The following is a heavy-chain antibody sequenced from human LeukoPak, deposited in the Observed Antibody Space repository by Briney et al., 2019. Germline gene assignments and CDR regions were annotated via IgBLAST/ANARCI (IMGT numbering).Heavy chain of an antibody. V-gene: IGHV7-4-1*02. D-gene: IGHD2-2*01. CDR1: GYTFTSYA. Sequence: ASVKVSCKASGYTFTSYAMNWVRQAPGQGLEWMGWINTNTGNPTYAQGFTGRFVFSLDTSVSTAYLQISSLKAEDTAVYYCARVLSYCSSASCYAFDYWGQGTLVTVSS. CDR2: INTNTGNP. CDR3: ARVLSYCSSASCYAFDY. J-gene: IGHJ4*02.